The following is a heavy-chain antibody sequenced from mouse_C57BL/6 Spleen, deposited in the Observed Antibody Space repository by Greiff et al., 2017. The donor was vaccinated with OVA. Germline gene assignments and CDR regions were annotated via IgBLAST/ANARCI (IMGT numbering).Heavy chain of an antibody. V-gene: IGHV1-7*01. CDR3: AREGTMVTTGFAY. D-gene: IGHD2-2*01. Sequence: QVQLKASGAELAKPGASVKLSCTASGYTFPSYWMPWVKQRPGQGLEWIGYLNPSSGYTKYNQKFKDKATLTADKSSSTAYMQLSSLTYEDSAVYYCAREGTMVTTGFAYWGQGTLVTVSA. CDR1: GYTFPSYW. J-gene: IGHJ3*01. CDR2: LNPSSGYT.